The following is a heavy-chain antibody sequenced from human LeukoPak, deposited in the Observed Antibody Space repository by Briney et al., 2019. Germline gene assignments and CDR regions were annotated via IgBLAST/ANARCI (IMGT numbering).Heavy chain of an antibody. CDR2: ISYDGSNK. D-gene: IGHD4-17*01. CDR3: ARLTVTTGY. CDR1: GFTFSSYA. Sequence: GGSLRLSCAASGFTFSSYAMHWVRQAPGKGLEWVAVISYDGSNKYYADSVKGRFTISRDNSKNTLYLQMNNLRAEDTAVYYCARLTVTTGYWGQGTLVTVSS. V-gene: IGHV3-30-3*01. J-gene: IGHJ4*02.